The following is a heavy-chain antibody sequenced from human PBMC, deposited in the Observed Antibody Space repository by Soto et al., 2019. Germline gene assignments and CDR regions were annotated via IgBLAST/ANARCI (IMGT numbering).Heavy chain of an antibody. CDR1: GGTFSSYA. CDR2: IIPIFGTA. V-gene: IGHV1-69*01. D-gene: IGHD2-15*01. J-gene: IGHJ6*02. Sequence: QVQLVQSGAEVKKPGSSVKVSCKASGGTFSSYAISWVRQAPGQGLEWMGGIIPIFGTANYAQKFQGRVTITADEPTSTAYMELSSLRSEDTAVYYCAKGYHCSGGSCYSLGMDVWGQGTTVTVSS. CDR3: AKGYHCSGGSCYSLGMDV.